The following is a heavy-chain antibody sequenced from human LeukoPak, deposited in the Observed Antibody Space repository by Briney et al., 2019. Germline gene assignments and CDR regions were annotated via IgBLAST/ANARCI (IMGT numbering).Heavy chain of an antibody. CDR1: GFTFNNYA. CDR2: IRSNSDGGAI. Sequence: GGSLRLSCAASGFTFNNYAMNWVRQAPGKGLEWVGRIRSNSDGGAIDYAAPVKGRFALSRDDSKNTLYLQMNSLQTEDTAMYYCATDFYDSTWGQGTLVTVSS. J-gene: IGHJ5*02. V-gene: IGHV3-15*07. D-gene: IGHD2/OR15-2a*01. CDR3: ATDFYDST.